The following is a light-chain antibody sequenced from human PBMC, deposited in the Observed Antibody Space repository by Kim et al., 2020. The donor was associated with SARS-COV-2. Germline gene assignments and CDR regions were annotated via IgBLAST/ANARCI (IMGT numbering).Light chain of an antibody. CDR1: QSISTN. CDR2: GAA. V-gene: IGKV3-15*01. J-gene: IGKJ5*01. Sequence: SLSPGERATLSGRASQSISTNLAWFQQKPGQAPRVLIYGAAARATGIPARFSGSGSGTEFTLTISNLQSEDFAVYYCQQYAYWRAFGQGTRLEIK. CDR3: QQYAYWRA.